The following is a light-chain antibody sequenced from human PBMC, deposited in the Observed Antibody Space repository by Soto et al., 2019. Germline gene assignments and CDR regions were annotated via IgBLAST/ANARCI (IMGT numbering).Light chain of an antibody. Sequence: DIEMTQSPSSLYASVGDRVTLTCRASQGISTYLNWYQHKPGKATKLLIYAASLLHSGVPSRFSGSGSGTDFTLIISSLQPDDFAVYYCQQSYSSPRTFGQGTKLEI. CDR1: QGISTY. V-gene: IGKV1-39*01. CDR2: AAS. J-gene: IGKJ2*02. CDR3: QQSYSSPRT.